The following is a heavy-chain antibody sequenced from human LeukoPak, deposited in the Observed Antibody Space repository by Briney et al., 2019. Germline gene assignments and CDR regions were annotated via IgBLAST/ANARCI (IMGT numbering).Heavy chain of an antibody. J-gene: IGHJ5*02. CDR3: ARGRGYSNYVGILGWFDP. Sequence: SETLSLTCAVYGGSFSGYYWSWIRQPPGKGLEWIGEINHSGSTNYNPSLKSRVTISVDTSKNQFSLKLSSVTAADTAVYYCARGRGYSNYVGILGWFDPWGQGTLVTVSS. V-gene: IGHV4-34*01. D-gene: IGHD4-11*01. CDR2: INHSGST. CDR1: GGSFSGYY.